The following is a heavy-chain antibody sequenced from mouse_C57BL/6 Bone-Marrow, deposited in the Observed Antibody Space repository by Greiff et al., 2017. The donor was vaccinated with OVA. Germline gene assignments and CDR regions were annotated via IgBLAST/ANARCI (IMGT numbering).Heavy chain of an antibody. CDR1: GFTFSSYG. CDR2: ISSGGSYT. J-gene: IGHJ2*01. Sequence: EVQLQESGGDLVKPGGSLKLSCAASGFTFSSYGMSWVRQTPDKRLEWVATISSGGSYTYYPDSVKGRFTISRDNAKNTLYLQMSSLKSEDTAMYYCARHGYHYFDYWGQGTTLTVSS. CDR3: ARHGYHYFDY. V-gene: IGHV5-6*01. D-gene: IGHD2-2*01.